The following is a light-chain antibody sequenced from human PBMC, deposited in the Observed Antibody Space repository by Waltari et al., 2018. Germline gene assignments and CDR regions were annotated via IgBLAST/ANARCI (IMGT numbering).Light chain of an antibody. CDR1: QTVTNN. V-gene: IGKV3-15*01. J-gene: IGKJ1*01. CDR2: NAS. Sequence: EIVVTQSPATLSLSPGERVTLSCSASQTVTNNFAWFQQRPGQAPRLLIYNASTRATDIPARFSGSGSGTEFTLTINSLQSEDLAIYYCQVRTSWLWTFGQGTKV. CDR3: QVRTSWLWT.